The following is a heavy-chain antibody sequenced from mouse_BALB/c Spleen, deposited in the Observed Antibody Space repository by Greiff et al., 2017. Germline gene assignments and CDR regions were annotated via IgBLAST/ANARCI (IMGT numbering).Heavy chain of an antibody. D-gene: IGHD2-1*01. CDR2: IYPGSGNT. V-gene: IGHV1-77*01. CDR3: ARELYYGNYIAY. Sequence: QVQLQQSGAELARPGASVKLSCKASGYTFTDYYINWVKQRTGQGLEWIGEIYPGSGNTYYNEKFKGKATLTADKSSSTAYMQLSSLTSEDSAVYFCARELYYGNYIAYWGQGTLVTVSA. CDR1: GYTFTDYY. J-gene: IGHJ3*01.